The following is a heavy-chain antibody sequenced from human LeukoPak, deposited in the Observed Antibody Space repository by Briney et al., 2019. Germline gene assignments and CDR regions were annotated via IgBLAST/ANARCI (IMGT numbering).Heavy chain of an antibody. D-gene: IGHD6-13*01. CDR2: ISVDGSNK. CDR1: GFTFSNYG. CDR3: ARDPRTSSTSRNYFES. V-gene: IGHV3-30*03. Sequence: PGRSLRLSCAASGFTFSNYGMHWVRQAPGKGLEWVAVISVDGSNKFYAGSVRGRCTISRDNSKNTMSLQMDSLRGEDTAVYYCARDPRTSSTSRNYFESWGQGTLVTVSS. J-gene: IGHJ4*02.